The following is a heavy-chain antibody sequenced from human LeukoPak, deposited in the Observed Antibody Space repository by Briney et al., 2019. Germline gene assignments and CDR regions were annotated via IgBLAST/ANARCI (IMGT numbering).Heavy chain of an antibody. Sequence: PGGSLRLSCAASGFTFSSYAMSWVRQAPGKGLEWVSVIYSGGSTYYADSVKGRFTISRDNSKNTLYLQMNSLRAEDTAVYYCARGDSGSYNFDYWGQGTLVTVSS. CDR3: ARGDSGSYNFDY. D-gene: IGHD1-26*01. V-gene: IGHV3-66*01. CDR1: GFTFSSYA. CDR2: IYSGGST. J-gene: IGHJ4*02.